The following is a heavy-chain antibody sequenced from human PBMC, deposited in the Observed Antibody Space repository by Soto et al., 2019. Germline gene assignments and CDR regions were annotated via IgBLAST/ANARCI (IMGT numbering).Heavy chain of an antibody. CDR3: ARSPRSSPFFDY. J-gene: IGHJ4*02. CDR1: GYTFSNLC. D-gene: IGHD6-13*01. CDR2: IYPADHEP. V-gene: IGHV5-51*01. Sequence: GEAMKISCQCSGYTFSNLCSGWVRHLPGKGLEWMGSIYPADHEPRYNPSFHGKVIISADKSSNTAYLQWISLEASDAAFYFCARSPRSSPFFDYWGQGALVTVSS.